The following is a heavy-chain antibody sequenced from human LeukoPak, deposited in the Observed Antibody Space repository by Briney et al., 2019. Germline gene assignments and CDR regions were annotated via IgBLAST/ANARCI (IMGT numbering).Heavy chain of an antibody. V-gene: IGHV4-30-4*01. CDR3: ARVQVAPDLYYFDY. D-gene: IGHD2-8*02. CDR2: ISYIGST. CDR1: GDSIXSGDYD. J-gene: IGHJ4*02. Sequence: XXCTXSGDSIXSGDYDWRWIRQPPGKGLEWIGYISYIGSTYYIPSLKSRVSISVDTSSNQISLRLSFVTAADTAVYYCARVQVAPDLYYFDYWGRGTLVTVSS.